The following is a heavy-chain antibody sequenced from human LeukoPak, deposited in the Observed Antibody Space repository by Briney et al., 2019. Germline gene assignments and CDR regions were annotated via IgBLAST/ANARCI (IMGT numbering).Heavy chain of an antibody. CDR2: INPNSGGT. J-gene: IGHJ4*02. Sequence: ASVTVSCKASGYTFTVYYAHWVRQAPGQGLEWMGWINPNSGGTNYAQKFQGRVTMTRDTSISTAYMELSRLRSDDTAVYYCARAGSSSSPTFDYWGQGTLVTVSS. CDR1: GYTFTVYY. CDR3: ARAGSSSSPTFDY. D-gene: IGHD6-6*01. V-gene: IGHV1-2*02.